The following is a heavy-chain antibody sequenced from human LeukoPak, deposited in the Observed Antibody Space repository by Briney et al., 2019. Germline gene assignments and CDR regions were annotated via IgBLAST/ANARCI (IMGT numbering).Heavy chain of an antibody. CDR3: AKARYNNGWDYFDY. V-gene: IGHV3-23*01. CDR2: ISGSGGVT. Sequence: GGSLRLSCAASGFTFGTSAMSWVRQAPGKGLEWVSSISGSGGVTYDSDSVKGRFTISRDNPKSTLYLQMNSLRAEDTATYFCAKARYNNGWDYFDYWGLGTLVTVSS. J-gene: IGHJ4*02. D-gene: IGHD6-19*01. CDR1: GFTFGTSA.